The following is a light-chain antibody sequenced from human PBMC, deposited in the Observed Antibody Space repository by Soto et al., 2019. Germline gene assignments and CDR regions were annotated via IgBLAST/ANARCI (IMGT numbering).Light chain of an antibody. Sequence: EIVLTQSPATLSVSPGERATLSCRASQSVDTHLHWYQQKPGQAPRLLIYCASTRATGIPARFSGSGSGTEFTLTINSLQSEDFAVYYCQQSRNWYTFGQGTELEIK. CDR1: QSVDTH. CDR3: QQSRNWYT. J-gene: IGKJ2*01. V-gene: IGKV3-15*01. CDR2: CAS.